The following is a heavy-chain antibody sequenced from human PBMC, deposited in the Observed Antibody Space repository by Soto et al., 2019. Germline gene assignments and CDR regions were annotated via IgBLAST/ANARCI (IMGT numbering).Heavy chain of an antibody. D-gene: IGHD3-10*01. J-gene: IGHJ5*02. Sequence: SETLSLTCTVSGDSISSNYWSWIRQPPGKGLEWIGYLYDRGSTNYNPSLWSRVTISVDTSKNQFSLKLRSVTAADTAIYYCARGYFPWGQGTLVTVSS. V-gene: IGHV4-59*01. CDR2: LYDRGST. CDR3: ARGYFP. CDR1: GDSISSNY.